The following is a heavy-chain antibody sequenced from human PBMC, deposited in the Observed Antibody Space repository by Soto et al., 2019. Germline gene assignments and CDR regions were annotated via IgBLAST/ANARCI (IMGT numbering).Heavy chain of an antibody. CDR3: AASSGGIAAATKYYMDV. V-gene: IGHV1-46*01. D-gene: IGHD6-13*01. J-gene: IGHJ6*03. CDR1: GYTFTSYY. CDR2: INPSGGST. Sequence: ASVKVSCKASGYTFTSYYMHWVRQAPGQGLEWMGIINPSGGSTSYAQKFQGRVTMTRDTSTSTVYMELSSLRSEDTAVYYCAASSGGIAAATKYYMDVWGKGTTVTVSS.